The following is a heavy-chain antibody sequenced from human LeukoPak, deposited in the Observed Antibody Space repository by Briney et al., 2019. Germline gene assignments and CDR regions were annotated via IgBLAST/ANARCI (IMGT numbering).Heavy chain of an antibody. J-gene: IGHJ4*02. CDR3: AREASPTYYYGSGSYLYFDY. V-gene: IGHV4-34*01. D-gene: IGHD3-10*01. CDR1: GGSFSGYY. CDR2: INHSGST. Sequence: SETLSLTCAVYGGSFSGYYWSWIRQPPGKGLEWIGEINHSGSTNYNPSLKSRVTISVDTSKNQFSLKLSSVTAADTAVYYCAREASPTYYYGSGSYLYFDYWGQGTLVTVSS.